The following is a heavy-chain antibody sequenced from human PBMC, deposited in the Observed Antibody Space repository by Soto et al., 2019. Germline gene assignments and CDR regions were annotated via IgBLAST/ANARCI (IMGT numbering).Heavy chain of an antibody. J-gene: IGHJ5*02. CDR2: IYHSGST. Sequence: PSETLSLTCTVSGDSISSRSYYWGWIRQPPGKGLEWIGKIYHSGSTNYNPSLKSRVTISVDKSKNQFSLKLSSVTAADTAVYYCARELQPQIAAAARDNWFDPWGQGTLVTVSS. V-gene: IGHV4-39*07. CDR1: GDSISSRSYY. CDR3: ARELQPQIAAAARDNWFDP. D-gene: IGHD6-13*01.